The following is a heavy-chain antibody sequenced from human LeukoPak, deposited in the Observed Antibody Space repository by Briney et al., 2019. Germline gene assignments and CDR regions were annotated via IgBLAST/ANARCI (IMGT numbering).Heavy chain of an antibody. CDR3: AKYVLADDFRPPFY. J-gene: IGHJ4*02. CDR2: ISDSGGST. CDR1: GFPFSTYA. V-gene: IGHV3-23*01. Sequence: GGSLRLSCAASGFPFSTYALTWVRQAPGKGLEWVSAISDSGGSTYYADSVKGRFTISRDNSKNTLYLQMNSLRAEDTAVYYCAKYVLADDFRPPFYCGQGTLVTVSA. D-gene: IGHD4-11*01.